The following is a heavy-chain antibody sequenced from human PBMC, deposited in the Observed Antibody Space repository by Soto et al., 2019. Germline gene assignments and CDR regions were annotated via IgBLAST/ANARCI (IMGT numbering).Heavy chain of an antibody. V-gene: IGHV3-30*18. D-gene: IGHD5-18*01. Sequence: LMISCAASGFTFSSYGMHWVRQAPGKGLEWVAVISYDGSNKYYADSVKGRFTISRDNSKNTLYLQMNSLRAEDTAVYYCAKGILAPPSNSYNYMDSRHQALTITGSS. CDR2: ISYDGSNK. CDR3: AKGILAPPSNSYNYMDS. J-gene: IGHJ6*02. CDR1: GFTFSSYG.